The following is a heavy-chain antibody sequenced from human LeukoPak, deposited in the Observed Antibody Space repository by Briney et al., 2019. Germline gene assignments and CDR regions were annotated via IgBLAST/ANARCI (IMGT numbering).Heavy chain of an antibody. D-gene: IGHD1-20*01. Sequence: GGSLRLSCAASGFTFTNAWMSWVRQAPGKGLEWVGRIKSKSDGGTTEYGAPVKGRFAISRDDSKNTLYLQMNSLKAEDTAVYYCTTDAGCNSRWYNWWGQGTLVTVSS. V-gene: IGHV3-15*01. CDR3: TTDAGCNSRWYNW. J-gene: IGHJ4*02. CDR1: GFTFTNAW. CDR2: IKSKSDGGTT.